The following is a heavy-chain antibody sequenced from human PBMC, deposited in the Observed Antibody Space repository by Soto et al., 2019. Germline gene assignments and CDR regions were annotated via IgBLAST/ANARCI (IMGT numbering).Heavy chain of an antibody. V-gene: IGHV3-30*03. CDR1: GFSFITSG. CDR2: VSYDGSDK. Sequence: QVQLVESGGGVVQPGMSLRLSCAASGFSFITSGMHWVRQAPGKGLEWVAIVSYDGSDKYYAEFVKGRFTISRDNFENTVQLQMNGLRAEDTAVYYCATLGNYAYAYWGQGTLVTVSS. CDR3: ATLGNYAYAY. D-gene: IGHD7-27*01. J-gene: IGHJ4*02.